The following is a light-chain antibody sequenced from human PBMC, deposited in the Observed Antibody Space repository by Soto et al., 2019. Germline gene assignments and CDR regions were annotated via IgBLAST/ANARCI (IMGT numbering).Light chain of an antibody. CDR2: DAS. J-gene: IGKJ4*01. CDR3: QKCKVAPFT. CDR1: QSVSSY. Sequence: EIVLTQSPATLSLSPGERATLSCRASQSVSSYLAWYQQKPGQAPRLLIYDASNRATGIPARFSGSGSGTDFTLTISSLQPEDVATYYCQKCKVAPFTFGGGTKVEIK. V-gene: IGKV3-11*01.